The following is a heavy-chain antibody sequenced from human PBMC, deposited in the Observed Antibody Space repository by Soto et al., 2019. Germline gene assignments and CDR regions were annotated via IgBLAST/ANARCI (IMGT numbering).Heavy chain of an antibody. CDR3: ASHRNYYDSSRYYYYFDY. Sequence: SETLSLTCTASGDSTSSDSYYWGWIRQPPGKGLEWIGSIYYSGSTYYNPSLKSRVTLSVDASKNQFSLKLSSVTAADTALYYCASHRNYYDSSRYYYYFDYRRQLTPVTVSS. V-gene: IGHV4-39*01. D-gene: IGHD3-22*01. J-gene: IGHJ4*02. CDR2: IYYSGST. CDR1: GDSTSSDSYY.